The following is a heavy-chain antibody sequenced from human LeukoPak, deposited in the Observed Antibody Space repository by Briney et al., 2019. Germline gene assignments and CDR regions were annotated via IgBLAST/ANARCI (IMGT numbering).Heavy chain of an antibody. CDR2: ISSNGGST. J-gene: IGHJ4*02. CDR1: GFTFSSYA. Sequence: GGSLRLACAAAGFTFSSYALYWVGQAPGKGPEFVAGISSNGGSTYYANSVKGRFTISRDNSKNTLYLQMGSLRAEDMAVYYCARVSGSYDVERGYFDYWGQGTLVTVSS. V-gene: IGHV3-64*01. D-gene: IGHD1-26*01. CDR3: ARVSGSYDVERGYFDY.